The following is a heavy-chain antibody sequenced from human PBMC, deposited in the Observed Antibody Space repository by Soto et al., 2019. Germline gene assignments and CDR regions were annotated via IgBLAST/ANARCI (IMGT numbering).Heavy chain of an antibody. D-gene: IGHD3-3*01. CDR1: GFTFSSYA. Sequence: GGSLRLSCAASGFTFSSYAMSWVRQAPGKGLEWVSAISGSGGSTYYADSVKGRFTISRDNSKNTLYLQMKSLRAEDTAVYYCAKDERYDFWRERRFDPWGQGTLVIVSS. J-gene: IGHJ5*02. CDR3: AKDERYDFWRERRFDP. V-gene: IGHV3-23*01. CDR2: ISGSGGST.